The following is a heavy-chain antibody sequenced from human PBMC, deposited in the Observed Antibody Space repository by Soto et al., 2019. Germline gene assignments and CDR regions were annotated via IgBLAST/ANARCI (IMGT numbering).Heavy chain of an antibody. V-gene: IGHV4-59*01. CDR3: ARAGPKMSPVFYDSSGYPYFPFDP. D-gene: IGHD3-22*01. CDR1: GGSIISYY. CDR2: IYYSGST. Sequence: SETLSLTCTFSGGSIISYYWSLIRQPPGKGLEWIGYIYYSGSTNYNPSLKSRVTISVDTSKNQFSLKLSSVTAADTAVYYCARAGPKMSPVFYDSSGYPYFPFDPWGQGTLVTVSS. J-gene: IGHJ5*02.